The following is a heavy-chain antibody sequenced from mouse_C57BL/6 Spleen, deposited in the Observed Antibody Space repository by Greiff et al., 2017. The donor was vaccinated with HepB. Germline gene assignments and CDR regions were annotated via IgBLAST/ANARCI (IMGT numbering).Heavy chain of an antibody. CDR2: IDPSDSYT. D-gene: IGHD2-3*01. Sequence: QVQLQQPGAELVKPGASVKLSCKASGYTFTSYWMQWVKQRPGQGLEWIGEIDPSDSYTNYNQKFKGKATLTVDTSSSTAYMQLSSLTSEDSAVYYCARRNGYYVGLFAYWGQGTLVTVSA. J-gene: IGHJ3*01. CDR1: GYTFTSYW. V-gene: IGHV1-50*01. CDR3: ARRNGYYVGLFAY.